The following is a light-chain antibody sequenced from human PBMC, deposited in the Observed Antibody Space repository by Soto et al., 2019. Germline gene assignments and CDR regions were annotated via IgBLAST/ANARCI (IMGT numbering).Light chain of an antibody. Sequence: QPVLTQSSSASASLGSSVKLTCTLSSGHSSYIIAWHQQQPGTDPRYLMKLEGSGSYTQGSGDPDRFSRSSSGADPYLTSSPLQFGDGAVYYCESWHRNPRVFGGGTKLTVL. CDR1: SGHSSYI. V-gene: IGLV4-60*02. CDR2: LEGSGSY. CDR3: ESWHRNPRV. J-gene: IGLJ3*02.